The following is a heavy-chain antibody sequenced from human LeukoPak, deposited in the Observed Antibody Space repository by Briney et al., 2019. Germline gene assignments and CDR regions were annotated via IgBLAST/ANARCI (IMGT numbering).Heavy chain of an antibody. V-gene: IGHV3-20*04. D-gene: IGHD3-10*01. CDR1: GFTFSSYW. Sequence: GGSLRLSCAASGFTFSSYWMSWVRQAPGKGLEWVSGINWNGGSTGYADSVKGRFTISRDNAKNSLYLQMNSLRAEDTALYYCAKDMAAYYYASGNIDYWGQGTLVTVSS. CDR3: AKDMAAYYYASGNIDY. J-gene: IGHJ4*02. CDR2: INWNGGST.